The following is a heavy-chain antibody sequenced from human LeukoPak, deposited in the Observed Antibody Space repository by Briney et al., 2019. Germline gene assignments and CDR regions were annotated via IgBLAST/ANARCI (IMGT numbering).Heavy chain of an antibody. D-gene: IGHD5-24*01. Sequence: GGSLRLSCAASGFTFDDYAMHWVRQAPGKGLEWVSGISWNSGSIGYADSVKGRFTISRDNAKNSLYLQMNSLRAEDTALYYCARAKDGYSPGGYFDYWGQGTLVTVSS. J-gene: IGHJ4*02. CDR3: ARAKDGYSPGGYFDY. V-gene: IGHV3-9*01. CDR1: GFTFDDYA. CDR2: ISWNSGSI.